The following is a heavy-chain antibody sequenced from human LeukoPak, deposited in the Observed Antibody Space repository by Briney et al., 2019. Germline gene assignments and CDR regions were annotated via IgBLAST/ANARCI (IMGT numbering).Heavy chain of an antibody. CDR1: GGSISSSSYY. J-gene: IGHJ5*02. V-gene: IGHV4-39*01. D-gene: IGHD1-26*01. CDR2: IYYSGST. CDR3: AGIFIVGATFDP. Sequence: PSETLSLTCTVSGGSISSSSYYWGWIRQPPGKGLEWIGSIYYSGSTYYNPSLKSRVTISVDTSKNQFSLKLSSVTAADTAVYYCAGIFIVGATFDPWGQGTLVTVSS.